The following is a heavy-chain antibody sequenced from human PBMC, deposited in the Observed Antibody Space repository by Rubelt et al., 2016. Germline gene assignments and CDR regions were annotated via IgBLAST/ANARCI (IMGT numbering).Heavy chain of an antibody. D-gene: IGHD5-18*01. CDR2: IYHTGST. V-gene: IGHV4-31*11. CDR3: SKDVNPYSYGHGSC. CDR1: GGSISSDYY. J-gene: IGHJ4*02. Sequence: QVQLQESGPGLVKPSGTLSLTCVVSGGSISSDYYWVWIRQQPGKGLEWLGYIYHTGSTKFNPSLESRISMPVDTSKNEFYLKLTSVTAADTAIYYCSKDVNPYSYGHGSCWGQGTRVTVSS.